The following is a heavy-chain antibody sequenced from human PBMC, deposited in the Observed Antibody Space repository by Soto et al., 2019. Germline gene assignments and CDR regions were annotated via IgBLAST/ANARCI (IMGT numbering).Heavy chain of an antibody. D-gene: IGHD1-26*01. Sequence: PGGSLRLSCAASGFTFSSYSMNWVRQAPGKGLEWVSYISSSSSTIYYADSVKGRFTISRDNAKNSLYLQMNSLRDEDTAVYYCAREEMGDTSEYYYGMDVWGQGTTVTVSS. CDR2: ISSSSSTI. CDR1: GFTFSSYS. CDR3: AREEMGDTSEYYYGMDV. J-gene: IGHJ6*02. V-gene: IGHV3-48*02.